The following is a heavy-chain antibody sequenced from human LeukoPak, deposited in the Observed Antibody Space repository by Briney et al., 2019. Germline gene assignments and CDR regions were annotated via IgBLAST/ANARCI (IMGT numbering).Heavy chain of an antibody. D-gene: IGHD2-2*01. Sequence: GGSLRLSCAASGFTFSRYGMHWVRQAPGKGLEWVAFIRYDGSNEYYADSVKGRFTISRDNSKNTLYLQMNSLRAEDTAVYYCAKDPIVVVPDFDYWGQGTLVTVSS. CDR2: IRYDGSNE. V-gene: IGHV3-30*02. J-gene: IGHJ4*02. CDR1: GFTFSRYG. CDR3: AKDPIVVVPDFDY.